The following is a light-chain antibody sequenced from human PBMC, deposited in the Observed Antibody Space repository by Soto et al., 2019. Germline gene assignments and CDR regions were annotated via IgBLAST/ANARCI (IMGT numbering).Light chain of an antibody. V-gene: IGKV3-20*01. Sequence: EIVLTQSPGTLSLSPGERATLSCRASQSFNSRLAWYQHKPGQAPRLLISGASSRATGIPDRFSGSGSGTDFTLTISRLEPEDFAVYYCQQYGSSRWTFGQGTKVDIK. CDR2: GAS. CDR1: QSFNSR. CDR3: QQYGSSRWT. J-gene: IGKJ1*01.